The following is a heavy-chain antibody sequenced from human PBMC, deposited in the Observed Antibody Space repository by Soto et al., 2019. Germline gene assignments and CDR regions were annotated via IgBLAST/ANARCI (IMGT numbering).Heavy chain of an antibody. Sequence: SGPTLVKPTQTLTLTCTFSGFSLSTSGVGVGWIRQPPGKALEWLALIYWDDDKRYSPSLKSRLTITKDTSKNQVVLTMTNMDPVDTATYYCAHSAFYVSITGTIYFDYWGQGTLVTVSS. CDR3: AHSAFYVSITGTIYFDY. D-gene: IGHD1-7*01. J-gene: IGHJ4*02. CDR1: GFSLSTSGVG. CDR2: IYWDDDK. V-gene: IGHV2-5*02.